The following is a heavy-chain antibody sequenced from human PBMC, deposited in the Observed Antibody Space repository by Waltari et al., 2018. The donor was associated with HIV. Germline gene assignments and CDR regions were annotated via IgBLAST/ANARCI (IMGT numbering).Heavy chain of an antibody. CDR2: INPKSDGT. CDR1: GYTFTGSY. V-gene: IGHV1-2*02. D-gene: IGHD6-19*01. CDR3: ARDRIAVTGSYYYGMDV. Sequence: QVQLVQSGAEVKKPGASVKVSCKASGYTFTGSYIHWVRQAPGQGLEWMGWINPKSDGTNYAQKFQGRVTMTRDTSTSTAYMELSRLRSDDTALYYCARDRIAVTGSYYYGMDVWGQGTTVTVSS. J-gene: IGHJ6*02.